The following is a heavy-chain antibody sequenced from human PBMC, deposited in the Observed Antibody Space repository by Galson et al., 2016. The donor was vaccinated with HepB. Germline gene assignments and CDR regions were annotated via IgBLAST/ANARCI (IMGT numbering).Heavy chain of an antibody. J-gene: IGHJ6*02. CDR1: GFTFSNSA. CDR3: VKEGQWLVLGYYYEMDV. Sequence: SLRLSCAASGFTFSNSAMHWVRQAPGKALEHVSAISSNGHNTYYADSAKGRFTISRDNSRKTLYLQMSSLRAEDTAVYYCVKEGQWLVLGYYYEMDVWGPGTTVTVSS. D-gene: IGHD6-19*01. V-gene: IGHV3-64D*06. CDR2: ISSNGHNT.